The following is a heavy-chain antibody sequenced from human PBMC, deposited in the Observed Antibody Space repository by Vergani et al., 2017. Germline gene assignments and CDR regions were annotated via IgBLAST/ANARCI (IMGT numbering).Heavy chain of an antibody. CDR3: AREVRDYDFWAGHSRPYYFDY. CDR2: SYNAESG. J-gene: IGHJ4*02. V-gene: IGHV4-4*07. Sequence: QVQLQESGPGLLKPSETLSLTCTVSGASIGSYYWSWIRQPAGKGLEWIGRSYNAESGNYNPSLKSRVTMSIDTSKNQFSLKLNSVTAADTAVYYCAREVRDYDFWAGHSRPYYFDYWGQGTLVTVSS. CDR1: GASIGSYY. D-gene: IGHD3-3*01.